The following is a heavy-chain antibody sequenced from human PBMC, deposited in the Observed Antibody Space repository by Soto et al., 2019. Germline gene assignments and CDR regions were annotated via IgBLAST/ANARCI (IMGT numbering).Heavy chain of an antibody. CDR1: GFTFSSYA. D-gene: IGHD2-2*01. V-gene: IGHV3-48*01. CDR3: ARSARLKPDYYYYYMDV. CDR2: ISSSSSTI. Sequence: GGSLRLSYAASGFTFSSYAMSWVRQAPGKGLEWVSYISSSSSTIYYADSVKGRFTISRDNAKNSLYLQMNSLRAEDTAVYYCARSARLKPDYYYYYMDVWGKGTTVTVSS. J-gene: IGHJ6*03.